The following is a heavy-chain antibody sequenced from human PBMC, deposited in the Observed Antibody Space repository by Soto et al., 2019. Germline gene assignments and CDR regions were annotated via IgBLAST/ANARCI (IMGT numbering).Heavy chain of an antibody. V-gene: IGHV3-23*01. CDR2: ISPTGDNT. Sequence: GGSLRLSCEASEFMFSSYAMSWVRQAPGKGLEWVSTISPTGDNTYYADSVKGRFTLSRDNSKDTLSLQMNSLTTEDTAIYYCAKAKSLRAVRGSSFDYWGQGA. D-gene: IGHD6-19*01. CDR3: AKAKSLRAVRGSSFDY. CDR1: EFMFSSYA. J-gene: IGHJ4*02.